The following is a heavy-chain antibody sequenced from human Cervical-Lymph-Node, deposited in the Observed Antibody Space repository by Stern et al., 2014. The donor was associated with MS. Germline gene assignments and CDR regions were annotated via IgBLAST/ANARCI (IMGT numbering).Heavy chain of an antibody. V-gene: IGHV1-2*02. CDR2: VNPNSGGT. Sequence: QDQLVQSGAEVQRPGASVKLSCKASGFTFSDYYIHWLRQAPGQGLEWMGWVNPNSGGTRYSQHFAGRITMASDSSISTVSMQLSRLTSDDTAVYYCARDGDYYVSNWFDPWGQGTLVTVSS. J-gene: IGHJ5*02. CDR3: ARDGDYYVSNWFDP. CDR1: GFTFSDYY. D-gene: IGHD3-16*01.